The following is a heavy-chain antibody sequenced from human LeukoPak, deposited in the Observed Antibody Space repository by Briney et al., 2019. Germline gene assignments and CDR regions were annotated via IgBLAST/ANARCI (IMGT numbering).Heavy chain of an antibody. CDR2: ITTYNGNT. J-gene: IGHJ5*02. Sequence: ASVKVSCKASGYTFTSYGITWVRQAPGQGLEWMGWITTYNGNTYYAQNFQGRVTMTADTSTSTAYMEVRSLRSDNMGVYYCARLSPPIASFCSGGTCYSGGFDPWGQGTLVTVSS. CDR1: GYTFTSYG. V-gene: IGHV1-18*03. D-gene: IGHD2-15*01. CDR3: ARLSPPIASFCSGGTCYSGGFDP.